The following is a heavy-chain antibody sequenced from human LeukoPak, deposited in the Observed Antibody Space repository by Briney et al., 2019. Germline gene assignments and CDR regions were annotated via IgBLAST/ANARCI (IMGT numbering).Heavy chain of an antibody. CDR2: ISAYNGNT. J-gene: IGHJ5*02. D-gene: IGHD3-3*01. CDR1: GYTFTSYG. CDR3: ARLITIFGVENWFDP. Sequence: GASVKVSCKASGYTFTSYGISWVRQAPGQGLEWMGWISAYNGNTNYAQKLQGRVNMTTDTSTSTAYMELRSLRSDDTAVYYCARLITIFGVENWFDPWGQGTLVTVSS. V-gene: IGHV1-18*01.